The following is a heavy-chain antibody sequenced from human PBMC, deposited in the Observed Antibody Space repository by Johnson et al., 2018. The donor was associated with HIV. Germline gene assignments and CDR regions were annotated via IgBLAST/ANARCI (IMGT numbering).Heavy chain of an antibody. D-gene: IGHD6-6*01. CDR2: ISYDGSNK. V-gene: IGHV3-30*04. J-gene: IGHJ3*02. CDR1: GFTFSSYA. Sequence: QVQLVESGGGVVQPGRSLRLSCAASGFTFSSYAMHWVRQAPGKGLEWVAVISYDGSNKYYADSVKGRFTISRDNSKNTLYLQMNSLRAEDTDVYYCARPSEDCSSSSGDALDIWGQGTMVTVSS. CDR3: ARPSEDCSSSSGDALDI.